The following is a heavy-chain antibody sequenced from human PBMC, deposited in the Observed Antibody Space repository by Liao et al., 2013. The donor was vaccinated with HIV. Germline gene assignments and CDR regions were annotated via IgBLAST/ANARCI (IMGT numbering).Heavy chain of an antibody. Sequence: QVQLQESGPGLVKPSETLSLTCNVSGASISTYYWSWIRQPAGKGLEWIGRIYTSGSTNYNPSLKSRVTISVDTSKNQFSLKLSSVTAADTAVYYCARDGEAGDDDYGDYEMGGRVDIWGQGTMVTVSS. V-gene: IGHV4-4*07. CDR2: IYTSGST. J-gene: IGHJ3*02. CDR3: ARDGEAGDDDYGDYEMGGRVDI. CDR1: GASISTYY. D-gene: IGHD4-17*01.